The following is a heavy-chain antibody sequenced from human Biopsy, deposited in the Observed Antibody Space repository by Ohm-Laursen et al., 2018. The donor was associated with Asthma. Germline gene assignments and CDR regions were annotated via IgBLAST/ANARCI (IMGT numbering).Heavy chain of an antibody. J-gene: IGHJ5*02. CDR3: ARGQKSAGDRWFDP. V-gene: IGHV1-2*06. CDR2: INPNSGGT. D-gene: IGHD6-13*01. CDR1: GYTFIGCH. Sequence: SVKVSCKASGYTFIGCHIHWVRQAPGQGLEWMGRINPNSGGTNYAQKFQGRVTMTRDTSISTAYMEVSRLRSDDTAVYYCARGQKSAGDRWFDPWGQGTLVTLSS.